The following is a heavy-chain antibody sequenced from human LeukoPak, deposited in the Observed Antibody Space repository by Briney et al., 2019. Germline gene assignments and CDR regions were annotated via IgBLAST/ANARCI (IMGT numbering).Heavy chain of an antibody. Sequence: GGSLRLSCAASGFTFSSYAMSWVRQAPGKGLEWVSAISGSGGSTYYADSVKGRFTISRDNSKNTLYLQMNSLRAEDTAVYYCASSTYSGWYYFGYWGQGTLVTVSS. CDR3: ASSTYSGWYYFGY. D-gene: IGHD6-19*01. CDR1: GFTFSSYA. J-gene: IGHJ4*02. V-gene: IGHV3-23*01. CDR2: ISGSGGST.